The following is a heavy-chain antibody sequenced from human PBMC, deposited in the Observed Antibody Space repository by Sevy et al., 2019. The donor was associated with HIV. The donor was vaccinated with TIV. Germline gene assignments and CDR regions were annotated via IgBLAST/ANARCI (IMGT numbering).Heavy chain of an antibody. Sequence: GESLKISCAASGFTFSSNWMSWVRQAPGKGLEWVATIKQDGSEIYYVDSVKGRFTISRDNAKNSLYLQMSSLRAEDTAVYYCARERGISFIVGATTGAFDIWGQGTMVTVSS. CDR3: ARERGISFIVGATTGAFDI. CDR1: GFTFSSNW. J-gene: IGHJ3*02. CDR2: IKQDGSEI. V-gene: IGHV3-7*01. D-gene: IGHD1-26*01.